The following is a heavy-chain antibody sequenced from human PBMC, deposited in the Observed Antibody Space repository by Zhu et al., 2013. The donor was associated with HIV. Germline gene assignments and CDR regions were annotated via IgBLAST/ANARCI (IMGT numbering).Heavy chain of an antibody. D-gene: IGHD4-17*01. V-gene: IGHV1-69*06. J-gene: IGHJ4*02. Sequence: QVQLVQSGAEVKKPGSSVKVSCKASGGTFSSYAISWVRQAPGQGLEWMGGIIPIFGTANYAQKFQGRVTITADKSTSTAYMELSSLRSEDTAVYYCACSRTDTDYGDSEADYWGQGTLVTVSS. CDR3: ACSRTDTDYGDSEADY. CDR2: IIPIFGTA. CDR1: GGTFSSYA.